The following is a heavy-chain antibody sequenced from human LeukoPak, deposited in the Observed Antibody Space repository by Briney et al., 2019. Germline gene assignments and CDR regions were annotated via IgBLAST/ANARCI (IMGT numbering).Heavy chain of an antibody. CDR2: INHSGTT. Sequence: GSLRLSCAASGFTFSSYEMNWVRQAPGKGLEWIGEINHSGTTNYNPSLKSRVTISADTSKNQFSLKLSSVTAADTAVYYCARGRLVSSQPFDYWGQGTLVTVSS. D-gene: IGHD6-6*01. CDR3: ARGRLVSSQPFDY. J-gene: IGHJ4*02. V-gene: IGHV4-34*01. CDR1: GFTFSSYE.